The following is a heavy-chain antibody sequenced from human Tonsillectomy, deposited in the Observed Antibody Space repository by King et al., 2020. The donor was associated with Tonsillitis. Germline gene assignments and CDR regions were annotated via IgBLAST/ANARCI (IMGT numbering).Heavy chain of an antibody. J-gene: IGHJ3*02. Sequence: VQLVESGGGVVQPGRSLRLSCVASGFTFSSNTMHWVRQAPGKGPEWVAFMSSGGNDEDYADSVKGRFTISRDNSKNTLYLQMNGLRTEDTAMYYCAKAGNCVTSNCYRAFDIWGQGTVVTVSS. CDR3: AKAGNCVTSNCYRAFDI. D-gene: IGHD2-21*01. CDR2: MSSGGNDE. CDR1: GFTFSSNT. V-gene: IGHV3-30*01.